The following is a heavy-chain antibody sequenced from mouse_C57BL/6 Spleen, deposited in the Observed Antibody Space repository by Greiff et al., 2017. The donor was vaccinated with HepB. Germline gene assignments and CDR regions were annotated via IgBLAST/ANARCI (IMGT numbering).Heavy chain of an antibody. CDR3: ARHYYYGSPYYFDY. D-gene: IGHD1-1*01. V-gene: IGHV5-17*01. CDR1: GFTFSDYG. CDR2: ISSGSSTI. Sequence: EVKLMESGGGLVKPGGSLKLSCAASGFTFSDYGMHWVRQAPEKGLEWVAYISSGSSTIYYADTVKGRFTISRDNAKNTLFLQMTSLRSEDTAMYYCARHYYYGSPYYFDYWGQGTTLTVSS. J-gene: IGHJ2*01.